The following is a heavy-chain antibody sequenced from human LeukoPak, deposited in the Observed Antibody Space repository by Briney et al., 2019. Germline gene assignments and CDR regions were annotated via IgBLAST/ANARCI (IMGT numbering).Heavy chain of an antibody. J-gene: IGHJ6*03. V-gene: IGHV3-7*01. D-gene: IGHD6-19*01. CDR2: IIQDGSEK. CDR3: ARVGSSGWSTYYYHYYMDV. Sequence: PGVSLRLSCAACGYTFSTYYMTWVRQAPGKGLEWVANIIQDGSEKYYVDSVKGRFTISRDNAKNSLYLQMNSLRAEDTAVYYCARVGSSGWSTYYYHYYMDVWGKGTTVTVSS. CDR1: GYTFSTYY.